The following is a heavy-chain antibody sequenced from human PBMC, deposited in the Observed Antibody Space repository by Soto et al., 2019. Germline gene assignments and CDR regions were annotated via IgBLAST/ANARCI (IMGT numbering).Heavy chain of an antibody. J-gene: IGHJ5*02. V-gene: IGHV4-59*01. CDR3: AGVGNWNDGLGS. CDR2: IYYSGKT. D-gene: IGHD1-1*01. CDR1: GGSISSYY. Sequence: QVQLQESGPGLVKPSETLSLTCTVSGGSISSYYWSWIRQPPGKGLEWIGYIYYSGKTYYNPSLKSRGTISVDTSKNQFSLKLTSVTAADTAVYCCAGVGNWNDGLGSWGQGALVTVSS.